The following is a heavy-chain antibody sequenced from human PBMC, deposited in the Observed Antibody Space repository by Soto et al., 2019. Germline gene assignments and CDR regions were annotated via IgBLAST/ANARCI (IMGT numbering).Heavy chain of an antibody. D-gene: IGHD6-6*01. Sequence: NPSETLSLTCAVSGGSISSGGYSWSWIRQPPGKGLEWIGYIYHSGSTYYNPSLKSRVTISVDRSKNQFSLKLSSVTAADTAVYYCARESIAARLRWFDPWGQGTLVTVSS. J-gene: IGHJ5*02. CDR2: IYHSGST. CDR3: ARESIAARLRWFDP. V-gene: IGHV4-30-2*01. CDR1: GGSISSGGYS.